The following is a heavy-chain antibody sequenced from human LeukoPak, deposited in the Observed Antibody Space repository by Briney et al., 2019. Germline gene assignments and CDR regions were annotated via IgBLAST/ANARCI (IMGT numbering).Heavy chain of an antibody. CDR1: GFTFGDYA. D-gene: IGHD6-19*01. CDR2: IRSKAYGGTT. CDR3: TRCRTGGWYPPLDY. J-gene: IGHJ4*02. Sequence: GGSLRPSCAASGFTFGDYAMSWVRQAPGKGLEGVGFIRSKAYGGTTEYAASVKGRFTISRDDSKSIAYLQMNSLKTEDTAVYYCTRCRTGGWYPPLDYWGQGTLVTVSS. V-gene: IGHV3-49*04.